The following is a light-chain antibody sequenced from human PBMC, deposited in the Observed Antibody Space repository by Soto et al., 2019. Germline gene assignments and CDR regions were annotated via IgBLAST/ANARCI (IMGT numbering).Light chain of an antibody. CDR2: DVS. J-gene: IGLJ1*01. CDR1: SSDVGGYNY. Sequence: QSVLTQPASVSGSPGQSITISCTGTSSDVGGYNYVSWYQQHPGKAPKLMIYDVSNRPSGVSNRFSGSKSGNTASLTISGLQAEDEADYYCSSYTSSSTLYVFGTGTQPTVL. CDR3: SSYTSSSTLYV. V-gene: IGLV2-14*01.